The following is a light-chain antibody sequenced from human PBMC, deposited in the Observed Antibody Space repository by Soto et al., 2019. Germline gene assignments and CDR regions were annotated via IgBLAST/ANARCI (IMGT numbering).Light chain of an antibody. CDR1: QGISSY. V-gene: IGKV1-9*01. J-gene: IGKJ4*01. CDR3: QQLNNYPLT. Sequence: DIQLTQSPSFLSASVGDRVTVTCRVSQGISSYLAWYQQKPGKAPKLLIYAASTLQSGVPSRFSGSASGTEFTLTISSLQPEDFATYYCQQLNNYPLTFGGGTKVEIK. CDR2: AAS.